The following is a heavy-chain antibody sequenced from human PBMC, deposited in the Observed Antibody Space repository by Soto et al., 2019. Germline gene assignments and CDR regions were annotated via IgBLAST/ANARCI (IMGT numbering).Heavy chain of an antibody. J-gene: IGHJ6*02. V-gene: IGHV5-10-1*01. CDR2: IDPSDSYT. CDR1: GYSFTSYW. CDR3: ARRIVEGSGYDLNYYYYGMDV. Sequence: PGESLKISCKGSGYSFTSYWISWVRQVPGKGLEWMGRIDPSDSYTNYSPSFQGHVTISADKSISTAYLQWSSLKASDTAMYYCARRIVEGSGYDLNYYYYGMDVWGQGTTVTVSS. D-gene: IGHD5-12*01.